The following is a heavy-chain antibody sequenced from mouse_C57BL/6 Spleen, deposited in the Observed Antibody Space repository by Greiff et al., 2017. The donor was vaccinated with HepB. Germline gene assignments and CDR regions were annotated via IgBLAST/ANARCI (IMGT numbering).Heavy chain of an antibody. CDR2: LWTGGGT. J-gene: IGHJ2*01. CDR3: ARTHYGSGCDFDY. D-gene: IGHD1-1*01. Sequence: VQLQQSGPGLVAPSQSLSITCSVSGFSLTSYAISWVRQPPGKGLEWLGVLWTGGGTNYNSALNTRLSISKDNSKSQVFLKMNNLQTDDTARYSGARTHYGSGCDFDYWGQGTTLTVSS. CDR1: GFSLTSYA. V-gene: IGHV2-9-1*01.